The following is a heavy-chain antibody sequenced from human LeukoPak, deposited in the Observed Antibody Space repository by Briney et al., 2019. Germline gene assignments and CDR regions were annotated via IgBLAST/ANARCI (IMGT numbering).Heavy chain of an antibody. CDR2: INHSGST. D-gene: IGHD3-9*01. Sequence: SETLSLTCAVYGGSFSGYYWSWIRQPPGKGLEWIGEINHSGSTNYNPSLKSRVTISVDTSKNQFSLKLSSVTAADTAVYYCARPHTLTGYYDAFDIWGQGTMVTVSS. CDR3: ARPHTLTGYYDAFDI. J-gene: IGHJ3*02. V-gene: IGHV4-34*01. CDR1: GGSFSGYY.